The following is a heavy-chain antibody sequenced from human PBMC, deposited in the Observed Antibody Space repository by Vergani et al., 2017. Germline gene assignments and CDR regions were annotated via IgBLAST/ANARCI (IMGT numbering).Heavy chain of an antibody. CDR2: ISAYNGNT. CDR3: AKVMGTALYYYDSSGYPI. D-gene: IGHD3-22*01. CDR1: GYTFTSYG. Sequence: QVQLVQSGAEVKKPGASVKVSCKASGYTFTSYGISWVRQAPGQGLEWMGWISAYNGNTNYAQKLQGRVTMTTDTSTSTAYMELRSLRSDDTAVYYCAKVMGTALYYYDSSGYPIWGQGTMVTVSS. J-gene: IGHJ3*02. V-gene: IGHV1-18*01.